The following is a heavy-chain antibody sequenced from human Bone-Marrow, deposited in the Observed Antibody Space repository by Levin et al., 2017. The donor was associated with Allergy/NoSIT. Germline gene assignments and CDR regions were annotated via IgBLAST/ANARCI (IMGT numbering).Heavy chain of an antibody. D-gene: IGHD5-12*01. V-gene: IGHV3-23*01. CDR2: ISGSGGSI. Sequence: GESLKISCAASGFTFTSYAMSWVRQAPGKGLEWVSEISGSGGSIHYRDSVKGRFTISRDNSKNTLYLQMNSLRAEDTAVYYCAKERAYNDYFDKWGQGTLVTVSS. CDR1: GFTFTSYA. CDR3: AKERAYNDYFDK. J-gene: IGHJ4*02.